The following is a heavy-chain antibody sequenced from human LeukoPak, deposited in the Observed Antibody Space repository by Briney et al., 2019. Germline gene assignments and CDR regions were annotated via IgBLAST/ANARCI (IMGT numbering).Heavy chain of an antibody. CDR3: ARGAINMIVEAGSWFDP. CDR1: GFSFSFSN. J-gene: IGHJ5*02. Sequence: GGSLRLSCAASGFSFSFSNMNWVRQAPGKGLEWVSSISSSSIYIYYADSVKGRFTISRDNAKNSLYLQMNSLRVEDTAVYYCARGAINMIVEAGSWFDPWGQGTLVTVSS. D-gene: IGHD3-22*01. V-gene: IGHV3-21*01. CDR2: ISSSSIYI.